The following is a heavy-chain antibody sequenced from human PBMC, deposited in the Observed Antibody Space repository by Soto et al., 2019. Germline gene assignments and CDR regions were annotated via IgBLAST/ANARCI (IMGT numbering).Heavy chain of an antibody. D-gene: IGHD5-12*01. CDR2: ISWDGGST. J-gene: IGHJ4*02. CDR1: GFTFDDYT. V-gene: IGHV3-43*01. Sequence: GGSLRLSCAASGFTFDDYTMHWVRQAPGKGLEWVSLISWDGGSTYYADSVKGRFTISRDNSKNSLYLQMNSLRTEDTALYYCAKAAEMATTYHKGPFDYWGQGTLVTVSS. CDR3: AKAAEMATTYHKGPFDY.